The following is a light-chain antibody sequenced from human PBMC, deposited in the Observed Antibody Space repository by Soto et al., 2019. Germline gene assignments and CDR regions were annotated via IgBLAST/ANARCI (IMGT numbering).Light chain of an antibody. CDR2: ANS. J-gene: IGLJ2*01. CDR3: QSYDSSLSGGV. CDR1: SSNIGAGFD. Sequence: QLVLTQPPSVSGAPGQRVTISCTGSSSNIGAGFDVHWYQQLPGAAPKLLIYANSNRPSGVPDRFSGSNSGTSASLAITGLQAEDEADYYCQSYDSSLSGGVFGGGTKLTVL. V-gene: IGLV1-40*01.